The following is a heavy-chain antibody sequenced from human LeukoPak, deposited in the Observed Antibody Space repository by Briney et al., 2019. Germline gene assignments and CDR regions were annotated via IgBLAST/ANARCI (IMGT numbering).Heavy chain of an antibody. Sequence: SETLSLTCAVYGGSFSGYYWSWIRQPPGMGLQWIGEINHSGSTNYNPSLKSRVTISVDTSKNQFSLKLSSVTAADTAVYYCASPYTSGWYGFDYWGQGTLVTVSS. D-gene: IGHD6-19*01. CDR2: INHSGST. CDR1: GGSFSGYY. J-gene: IGHJ4*02. CDR3: ASPYTSGWYGFDY. V-gene: IGHV4-34*01.